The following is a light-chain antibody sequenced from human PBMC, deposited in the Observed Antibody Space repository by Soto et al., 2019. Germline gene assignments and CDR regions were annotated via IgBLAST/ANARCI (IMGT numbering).Light chain of an antibody. Sequence: QSALTQPPSASGSPGQSVTISCTGTSSDIGGYNYVSWYQQHPGKAPKLMISEVSKRPSGVPDRFSGSKSGNTASLTVSGFQAEDEADYYCSSYAGSNNVVFGGGTKLTVL. CDR3: SSYAGSNNVV. J-gene: IGLJ2*01. CDR1: SSDIGGYNY. CDR2: EVS. V-gene: IGLV2-8*01.